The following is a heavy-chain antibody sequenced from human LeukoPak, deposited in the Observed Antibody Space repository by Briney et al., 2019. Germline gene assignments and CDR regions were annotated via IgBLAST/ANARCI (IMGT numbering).Heavy chain of an antibody. CDR1: GGSFSGYY. D-gene: IGHD6-19*01. J-gene: IGHJ6*03. Sequence: SETLSLTCAVYGGSFSGYYWSWIRQPPGKGLEWIGEINHSGSTNYNPSLKSRVTISVDTSKNQFSLKLSSVTAADTAVYYCARGRKVPIAVAGNYYYYYMDVWGKGTTVTVSS. V-gene: IGHV4-34*01. CDR3: ARGRKVPIAVAGNYYYYYMDV. CDR2: INHSGST.